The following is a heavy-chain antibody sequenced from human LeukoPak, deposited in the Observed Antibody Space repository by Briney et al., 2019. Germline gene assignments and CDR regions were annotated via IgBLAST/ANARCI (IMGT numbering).Heavy chain of an antibody. J-gene: IGHJ4*02. CDR3: ARAVGITTGLFDY. D-gene: IGHD1-26*01. Sequence: SETLSLTCTVSGYSISSGFYWGWIRPSPGEVLDWIGSIHYSEITFYNPSLKSRVTMSLDTSKNRFSLNLNSVTAAATAVYYCARAVGITTGLFDYWGQGAVVTVSS. CDR1: GYSISSGFY. V-gene: IGHV4-38-2*02. CDR2: IHYSEIT.